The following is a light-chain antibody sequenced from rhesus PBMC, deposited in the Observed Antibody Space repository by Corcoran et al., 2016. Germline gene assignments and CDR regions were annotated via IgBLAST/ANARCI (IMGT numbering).Light chain of an antibody. CDR2: GAS. Sequence: ETVVTQSPATLSLSPGERATLSCRASQSVGSYFAWYQQQPGQAPRLLSDGASRRAHGIPARVRGSGSGTDFTRTISSLEPEDVGVYYCQQSSNLLTFGGGTKVELK. V-gene: IGKV3-24*04. CDR3: QQSSNLLT. J-gene: IGKJ4*01. CDR1: QSVGSY.